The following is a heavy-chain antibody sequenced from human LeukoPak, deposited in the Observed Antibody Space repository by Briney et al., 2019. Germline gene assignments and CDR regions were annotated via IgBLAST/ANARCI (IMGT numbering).Heavy chain of an antibody. CDR2: IIPLFGTA. CDR1: GYTFTGYY. CDR3: ARGRYNSAWSDD. J-gene: IGHJ4*02. Sequence: RASVKVSCKASGYTFTGYYMHWVRPAPGQGLEWMGGIIPLFGTADYAQKFQGRVAITADESTSTAYMELNSLTSEDTAVYYCARGRYNSAWSDDWGQGSLVTVSS. V-gene: IGHV1-69*13. D-gene: IGHD6-13*01.